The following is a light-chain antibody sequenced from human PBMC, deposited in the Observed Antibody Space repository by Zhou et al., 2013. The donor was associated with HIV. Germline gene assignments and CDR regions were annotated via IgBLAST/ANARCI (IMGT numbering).Light chain of an antibody. V-gene: IGKV3-11*01. CDR1: QSVFSN. CDR2: GTS. Sequence: EVVMTQSPSTLSVSPGERVTLSCRASQSVFSNLAWYQQKIGQAPRLLIYGTSSTATGIPGRFRGSGSGTDFTLTLSSLQPEDFAVYYCQQRSSWPPSFGGGSTLEIK. J-gene: IGKJ4*01. CDR3: QQRSSWPPS.